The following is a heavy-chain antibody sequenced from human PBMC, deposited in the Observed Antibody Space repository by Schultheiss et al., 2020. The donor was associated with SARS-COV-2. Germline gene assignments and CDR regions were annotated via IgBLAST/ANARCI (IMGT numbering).Heavy chain of an antibody. Sequence: SQTLSLTCAVYGGSFSGYYWSWIRQPPGKGLEWIGEINHSGSTNYNPSLKSRVTISVDTSKNQFSLKPSSVTAADTAVYYCARGREATTYGMDVWGQGTTVTVSS. D-gene: IGHD1-14*01. CDR1: GGSFSGYY. CDR3: ARGREATTYGMDV. CDR2: INHSGST. V-gene: IGHV4-34*01. J-gene: IGHJ6*02.